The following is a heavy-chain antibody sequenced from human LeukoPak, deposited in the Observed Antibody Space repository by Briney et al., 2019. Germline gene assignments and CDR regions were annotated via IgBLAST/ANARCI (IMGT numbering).Heavy chain of an antibody. CDR1: GFTFSNSG. V-gene: IGHV3-30*03. CDR3: PIHFDH. J-gene: IGHJ4*02. CDR2: ISHDASSK. Sequence: GGSLRLSCAGSGFTFSNSGMHWVRQAPGKGLEGVVVISHDASSKYHADSVKGRFTISRDNSNNTLYLQMTSPRAADTALYYCPIHFDHWGQGTLVTVSS.